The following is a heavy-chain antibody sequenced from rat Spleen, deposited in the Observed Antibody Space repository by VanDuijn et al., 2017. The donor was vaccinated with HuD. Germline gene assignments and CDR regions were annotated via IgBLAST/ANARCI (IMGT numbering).Heavy chain of an antibody. J-gene: IGHJ4*01. CDR3: ARHHYDGYYHGPVLGVMDA. CDR1: GFTFNNYW. V-gene: IGHV5-25*01. D-gene: IGHD1-12*03. Sequence: EVQLVESGGGLVQPGRSLKLSCLASGFTFNNYWMTWVRQAPKKDLEWVASISSGGGGIYYLDSVKGRFTISRDNAKSTLYLQMDSLRSEDTASYYCARHHYDGYYHGPVLGVMDAWGQGDSVTVSS. CDR2: ISSGGGGI.